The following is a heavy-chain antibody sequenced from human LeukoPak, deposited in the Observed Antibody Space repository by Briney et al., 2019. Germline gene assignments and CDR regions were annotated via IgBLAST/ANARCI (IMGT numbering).Heavy chain of an antibody. V-gene: IGHV3-7*01. D-gene: IGHD3-10*01. Sequence: GGSLRLSCAASGFTFSTYWMSWVRQAPGKGLEWVANIKEDGSEKYYGDSVKGRFTISRDNAKNSLYLQMDSLRIEDTALYYCVRARAGGLDYWGQGTLVTVSS. CDR1: GFTFSTYW. CDR3: VRARAGGLDY. CDR2: IKEDGSEK. J-gene: IGHJ4*02.